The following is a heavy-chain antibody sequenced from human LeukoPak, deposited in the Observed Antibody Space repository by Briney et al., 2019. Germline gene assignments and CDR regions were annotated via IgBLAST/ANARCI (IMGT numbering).Heavy chain of an antibody. Sequence: PGGSLRLSCAASGFTFSDYYMSWIRQAPGKGLEWVSYISSSGSTIYYADSVKGRFTISRDNAKNSLYLQMNSLRAEDTAVYYCASLYLRWYRKHDAFDIWGQGTMVTVSS. V-gene: IGHV3-11*04. CDR2: ISSSGSTI. J-gene: IGHJ3*02. CDR3: ASLYLRWYRKHDAFDI. D-gene: IGHD6-13*01. CDR1: GFTFSDYY.